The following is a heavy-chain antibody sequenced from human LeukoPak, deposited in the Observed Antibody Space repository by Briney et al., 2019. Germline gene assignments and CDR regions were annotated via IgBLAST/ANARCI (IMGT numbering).Heavy chain of an antibody. J-gene: IGHJ6*03. CDR3: ARAALVLLWFGEYYYMDV. CDR2: MNPNSGNT. D-gene: IGHD3-10*01. CDR1: GYTFTSYD. Sequence: ASVKVSCKASGYTFTSYDINWVRQATGQGLEWMGWMNPNSGNTGYAQKFQGRVTMTRNTSISTAYMELSSLRSEDTAVYYCARAALVLLWFGEYYYMDVWGKGTTVTISS. V-gene: IGHV1-8*01.